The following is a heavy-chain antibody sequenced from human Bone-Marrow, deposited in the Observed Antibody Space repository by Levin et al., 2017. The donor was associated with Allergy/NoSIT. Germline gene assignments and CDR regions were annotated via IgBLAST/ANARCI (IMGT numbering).Heavy chain of an antibody. J-gene: IGHJ6*02. Sequence: GGSLRLSCAASGFIFNNYGMHWVRQAPGKGLEWVATMWYDGSKKYEDSVKGRFTISRDNSKNTLFLQMSSLRADDTALYYCARIYISSVTHKYHGVDVWGQGTTVTVSS. D-gene: IGHD4-17*01. V-gene: IGHV3-33*01. CDR2: MWYDGSKK. CDR1: GFIFNNYG. CDR3: ARIYISSVTHKYHGVDV.